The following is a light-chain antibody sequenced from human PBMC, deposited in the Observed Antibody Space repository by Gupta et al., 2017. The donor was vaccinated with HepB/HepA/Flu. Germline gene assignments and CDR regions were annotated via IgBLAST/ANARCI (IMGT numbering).Light chain of an antibody. V-gene: IGLV1-40*01. CDR2: DSN. CDR3: QSFDSSLSAWV. J-gene: IGLJ3*02. Sequence: QSVLTQPPSLSGAPGQRVTISCTGSSSNIGTPYDIHWYQQLPGTAPRLIMYDSNHRPSGVPNRFSGSKSGTSASLAITGLQAEDEADYYCQSFDSSLSAWVFGGGTKLTVL. CDR1: SSNIGTPYD.